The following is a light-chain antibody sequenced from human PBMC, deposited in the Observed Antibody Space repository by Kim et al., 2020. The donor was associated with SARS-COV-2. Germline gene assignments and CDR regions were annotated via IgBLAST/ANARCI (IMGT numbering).Light chain of an antibody. V-gene: IGKV2-28*01. Sequence: PASISCRSSQSLLHSNGYNYLDWYLQKPGQSPQLLIDLGSKRASRVPDRFSGSGSGTDFTLKISRVEAEDVGVYYCMQDLQTPRTFGQGTKVEIK. CDR2: LGS. J-gene: IGKJ1*01. CDR3: MQDLQTPRT. CDR1: QSLLHSNGYNY.